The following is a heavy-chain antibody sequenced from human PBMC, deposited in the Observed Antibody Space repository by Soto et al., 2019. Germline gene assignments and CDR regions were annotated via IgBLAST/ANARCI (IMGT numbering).Heavy chain of an antibody. CDR3: ARGADKAMVRYWDFDI. CDR2: INHSGST. D-gene: IGHD5-18*01. V-gene: IGHV4-34*01. CDR1: GGSISSYY. Sequence: SETLSLTCTVSGGSISSYYWSWIRQPPGKGLEWIGEINHSGSTNYNPSLKSRVTISVDTSKNQFSLKLSSVTAADTAVYYCARGADKAMVRYWDFDIWGQGAMLTVSS. J-gene: IGHJ3*02.